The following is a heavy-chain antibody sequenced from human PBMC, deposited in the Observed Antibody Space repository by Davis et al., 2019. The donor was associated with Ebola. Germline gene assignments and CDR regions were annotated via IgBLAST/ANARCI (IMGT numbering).Heavy chain of an antibody. J-gene: IGHJ3*02. CDR1: GYTFTSYY. V-gene: IGHV1-46*01. CDR3: ARVSPEYYYDSSGYPVGAFDI. Sequence: AASVKVSCKASGYTFTSYYMHWVRQAPGQGLEWMGIINPSGGSTSYAQKFQGRVTMTRDTSTSTVYMELSSLRSEDTAVYYCARVSPEYYYDSSGYPVGAFDIWGQGTMVTVSS. CDR2: INPSGGST. D-gene: IGHD3-22*01.